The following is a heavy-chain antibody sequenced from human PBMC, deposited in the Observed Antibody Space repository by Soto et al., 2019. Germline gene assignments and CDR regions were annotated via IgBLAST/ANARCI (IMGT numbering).Heavy chain of an antibody. CDR2: IRSKANSYAT. D-gene: IGHD3-10*01. CDR1: GFTFSGSA. CDR3: TRRLRGYYYYYGMDV. V-gene: IGHV3-73*01. J-gene: IGHJ6*02. Sequence: PGGSLRLSCAASGFTFSGSAMHWVRQASGKGLEWVGRIRSKANSYATAYAASVKGRFTISRDDSKNTAYLQMNSLKTEDTAVYYCTRRLRGYYYYYGMDVWGQGTTVTVSS.